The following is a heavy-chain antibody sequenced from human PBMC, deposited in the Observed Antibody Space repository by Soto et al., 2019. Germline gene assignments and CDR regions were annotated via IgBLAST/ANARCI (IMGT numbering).Heavy chain of an antibody. CDR1: GFTFSSYA. CDR3: GKGLYPYFISTSCRPYYDFWSGPLARGGMDV. V-gene: IGHV3-23*01. D-gene: IGHD3-3*01. J-gene: IGHJ6*02. CDR2: ISGSGVST. Sequence: PGGSLRLSCAACGFTFSSYAMSWVRQAPWKGLEWVSAISGSGVSTYYADSVKGRFTISRDNSKNTLYLQMNSLRAEDTAVYYCGKGLYPYFISTSCRPYYDFWSGPLARGGMDVLGQGTTV.